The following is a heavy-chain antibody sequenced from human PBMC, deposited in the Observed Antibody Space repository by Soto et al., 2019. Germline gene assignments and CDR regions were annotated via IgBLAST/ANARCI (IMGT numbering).Heavy chain of an antibody. CDR2: ITRTSSPI. Sequence: PGGSLRLSCAASGFSFSSYSMNWVRQAPGKGLEWVAYITRTSSPIYYADSVRGRFTVSRDNAKNSLYLQMNSLRDEDTAVYYCARDDYSKDTYAYWGQGVLVTVSS. V-gene: IGHV3-48*02. CDR3: ARDDYSKDTYAY. J-gene: IGHJ4*02. CDR1: GFSFSSYS. D-gene: IGHD4-4*01.